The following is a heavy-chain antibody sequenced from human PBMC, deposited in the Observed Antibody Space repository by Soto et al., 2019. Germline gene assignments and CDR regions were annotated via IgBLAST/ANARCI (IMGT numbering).Heavy chain of an antibody. CDR2: ISYDGVNK. CDR3: AKSRLGVAEEFDY. V-gene: IGHV3-30*18. Sequence: QVQLVESGGDVVQPGRSLGLSCAASGFTFTTYAMHWVRQAPGTGLEWVAGISYDGVNKYYPDSVRGRFTISRDNSKNTVYLQMNSLRPEDTAVYYCAKSRLGVAEEFDYGGQGTLVTVSS. J-gene: IGHJ4*02. CDR1: GFTFTTYA. D-gene: IGHD2-15*01.